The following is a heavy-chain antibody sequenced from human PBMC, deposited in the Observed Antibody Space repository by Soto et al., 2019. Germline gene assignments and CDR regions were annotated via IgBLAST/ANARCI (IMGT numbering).Heavy chain of an antibody. CDR3: ARDSAGYYDSSGYYYFDY. D-gene: IGHD3-22*01. V-gene: IGHV4-31*03. CDR2: IYYSGST. CDR1: GGSISSGGYY. J-gene: IGHJ4*02. Sequence: QVQLQESGPGLVKPSQTLSLTCTVSGGSISSGGYYWSWIRQHPGKGLEWIGYIYYSGSTYYNPTLKCRVTRSVDTSKDQCYLKLSSVTAADTAVYYCARDSAGYYDSSGYYYFDYWGQGTLVTVSS.